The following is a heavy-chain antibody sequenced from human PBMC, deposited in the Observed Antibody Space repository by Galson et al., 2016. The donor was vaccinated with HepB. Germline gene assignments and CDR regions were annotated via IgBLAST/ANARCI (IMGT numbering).Heavy chain of an antibody. CDR3: ARGPPEGCSSASCFIGAFGV. J-gene: IGHJ3*01. Sequence: TLSLTCSVSGGPISGRGYYWSWIRQHPGKGLEWIAYIYYSGTTYYNPSLQSRVTISVVTSKNQFSLKLRSMTDADTAIYYCARGPPEGCSSASCFIGAFGVWGHGTMVTVSS. CDR1: GGPISGRGYY. D-gene: IGHD2-2*01. V-gene: IGHV4-30-4*08. CDR2: IYYSGTT.